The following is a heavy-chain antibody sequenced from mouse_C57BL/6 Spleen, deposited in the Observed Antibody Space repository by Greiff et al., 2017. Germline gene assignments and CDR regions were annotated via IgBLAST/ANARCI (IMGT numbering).Heavy chain of an antibody. CDR1: GFSLSTSGMG. D-gene: IGHD1-1*01. J-gene: IGHJ4*01. CDR2: IYWDDDK. CDR3: ARSPITTVVATRYYYAMDY. V-gene: IGHV8-12*01. Sequence: QVTLKESGPGILQSSQTLSLTCSFSGFSLSTSGMGVSWIRQPSGKGLEWLAHIYWDDDKRYNPSLKSRLTISKDTSRNQVFLKITSVDTADTATYYCARSPITTVVATRYYYAMDYWGQGTSVTVSS.